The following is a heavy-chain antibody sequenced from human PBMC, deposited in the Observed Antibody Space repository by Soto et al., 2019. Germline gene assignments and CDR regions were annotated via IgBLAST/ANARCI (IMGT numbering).Heavy chain of an antibody. V-gene: IGHV1-18*04. CDR2: VSAYNGNT. D-gene: IGHD3-22*01. J-gene: IGHJ4*01. Sequence: ASVNVSCKASGYTFSNYGLSWVRQAPGQGLEYMGWVSAYNGNTKYAQKLQGRVTMTTXTXXXXAXMXLRSLRSDDTALYYCARGNYDSSGFDYWG. CDR3: ARGNYDSSGFDY. CDR1: GYTFSNYG.